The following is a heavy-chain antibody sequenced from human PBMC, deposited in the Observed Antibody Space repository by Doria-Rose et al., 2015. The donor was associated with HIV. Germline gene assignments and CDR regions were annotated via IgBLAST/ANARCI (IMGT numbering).Heavy chain of an antibody. CDR2: IFSDDER. D-gene: IGHD6-13*01. Sequence: QITLKESGPVLVKPAETPTLTCTVSGVSLSSPGMGVSWIRQPPGKVLEWLANIFSDDERSYKTSLKSRLTISRGTSNSQVVLTMTDMDPVDTATYYCARIKSSRWYHKYYFDFWGQGTLVIVSA. J-gene: IGHJ4*02. CDR1: GVSLSSPGMG. V-gene: IGHV2-26*01. CDR3: ARIKSSRWYHKYYFDF.